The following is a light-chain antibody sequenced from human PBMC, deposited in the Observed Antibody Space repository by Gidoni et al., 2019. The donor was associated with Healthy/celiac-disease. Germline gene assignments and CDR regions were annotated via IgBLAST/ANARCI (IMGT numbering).Light chain of an antibody. CDR2: DAS. CDR1: QDISNY. CDR3: QQYDNLPLT. J-gene: IGKJ4*01. Sequence: DIQMTQSPYSLSASVGDRVTITCQASQDISNYLNWYQQQPGKAPKLLIYDASNLETGVPSRFSGSGSGTDFTFTISSLQPEDIATYYCQQYDNLPLTFGGGTKVEIK. V-gene: IGKV1-33*01.